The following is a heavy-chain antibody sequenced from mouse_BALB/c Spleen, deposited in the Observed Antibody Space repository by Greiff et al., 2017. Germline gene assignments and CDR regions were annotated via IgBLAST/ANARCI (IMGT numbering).Heavy chain of an antibody. D-gene: IGHD2-4*01. CDR2: INPSSGYT. V-gene: IGHV1-4*01. Sequence: VQLQQSGAELARPGASVKMSCKASGYTFTSYTMHWVKQRPGQGLEWIGYINPSSGYTNYNQKFKDKATLTADKSSSTAYMQLSSLTSEDSAVYYCARGDDYDGAMDYWGQGTSVTVSS. CDR1: GYTFTSYT. J-gene: IGHJ4*01. CDR3: ARGDDYDGAMDY.